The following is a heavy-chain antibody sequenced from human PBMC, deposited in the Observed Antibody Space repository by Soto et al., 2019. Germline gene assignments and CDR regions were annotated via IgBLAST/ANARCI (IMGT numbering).Heavy chain of an antibody. D-gene: IGHD1-26*01. CDR3: ARDPVAASGTAFDI. Sequence: QVQLQESGPGLVKPSGTLSLTCAVPGGSINSNYWWSWVRQPPGKGLEWIAEIYHSGSINYNPSLESRVTISVDKSKNKFSLRLTSVTAADTAVYYCARDPVAASGTAFDIWGQGTMVTVSS. J-gene: IGHJ3*02. CDR2: IYHSGSI. V-gene: IGHV4-4*02. CDR1: GGSINSNYW.